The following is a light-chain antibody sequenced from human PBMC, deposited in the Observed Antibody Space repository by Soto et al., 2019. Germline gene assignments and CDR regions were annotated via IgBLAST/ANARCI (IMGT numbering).Light chain of an antibody. Sequence: IQMTQSPSSLAASVGDRITITCRASQTISTYVNWYRQKSGAAPELLLYDASTLQGSVPSRFSGGASGTDFTLTISSLQLEDFATYYCQQTYNTPLTFGQGTKVEIK. V-gene: IGKV1-39*01. CDR3: QQTYNTPLT. J-gene: IGKJ1*01. CDR1: QTISTY. CDR2: DAS.